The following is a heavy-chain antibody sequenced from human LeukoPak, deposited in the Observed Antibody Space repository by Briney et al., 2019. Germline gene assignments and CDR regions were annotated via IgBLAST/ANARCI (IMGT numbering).Heavy chain of an antibody. D-gene: IGHD2-2*01. CDR3: ARADCSGSTCYLRGNWFDP. Sequence: GGSLRLSCAASGFTFSSFDMNWVRQAPGKGLEWVSSISTSSRYIYYSDSVKGRFTISRDDAKNSLYLQMNSLRVEDTAVYYCARADCSGSTCYLRGNWFDPWGQGTLVTDSS. V-gene: IGHV3-21*01. CDR1: GFTFSSFD. CDR2: ISTSSRYI. J-gene: IGHJ5*02.